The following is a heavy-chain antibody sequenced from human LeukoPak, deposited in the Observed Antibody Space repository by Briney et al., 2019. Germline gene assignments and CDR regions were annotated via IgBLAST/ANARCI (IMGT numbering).Heavy chain of an antibody. CDR1: GFTFSTYS. D-gene: IGHD6-19*01. CDR2: INHSGST. CDR3: AAQWLGTIHWFDP. Sequence: GSLRLSCAVSGFTFSTYSMNWVRQAPGKGLEWIGEINHSGSTNYNPSLKSRITISVDTSKNQFSLKLRSVTAADTAVYYCAAQWLGTIHWFDPWGQGTLVTVSS. J-gene: IGHJ5*02. V-gene: IGHV4-34*08.